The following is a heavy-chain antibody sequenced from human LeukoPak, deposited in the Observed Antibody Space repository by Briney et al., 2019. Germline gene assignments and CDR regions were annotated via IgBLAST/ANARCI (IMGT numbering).Heavy chain of an antibody. D-gene: IGHD4-17*01. CDR1: GGSISSNSYY. Sequence: PSETLSLTCAVSGGSISSNSYYWSWIRQPPGKGLEWIGYIYYSGSTNYNPSLKSRVTISVDTSKNQFSLKLSSVTAADTAVYYCARVPTVTFFDYWGQGTLVTVSS. CDR3: ARVPTVTFFDY. CDR2: IYYSGST. J-gene: IGHJ4*02. V-gene: IGHV4-61*05.